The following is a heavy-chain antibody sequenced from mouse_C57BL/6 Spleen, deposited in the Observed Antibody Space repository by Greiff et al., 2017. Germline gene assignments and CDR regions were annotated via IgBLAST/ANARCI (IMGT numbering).Heavy chain of an antibody. J-gene: IGHJ3*01. CDR3: ARENSNSGGFAY. V-gene: IGHV5-4*01. D-gene: IGHD2-5*01. CDR1: GFTFSSYA. CDR2: ISDGGSYT. Sequence: EVKLVESGGGLVKPGGSLKLSCAASGFTFSSYAMSWVRQTPEKRLEWVATISDGGSYTYYPDNVKGRFTISRDNAKNNLYLQMSHLKSEDTAMYYCARENSNSGGFAYWGQGTLVTVSA.